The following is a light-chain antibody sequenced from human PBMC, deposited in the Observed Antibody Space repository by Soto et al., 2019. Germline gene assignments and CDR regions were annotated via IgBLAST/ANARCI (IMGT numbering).Light chain of an antibody. J-gene: IGLJ1*01. V-gene: IGLV2-14*01. CDR2: DVS. Sequence: QSVLTQPPSVSGSPGQSITISCTGTSSDIGGYDYVSWYQQYPGKAPKLMIYDVSNRPSGVSDRFSGSKSANTASLTISGLQAEDEADYYCNSYTTSSSLYVFGTGTKLTVL. CDR1: SSDIGGYDY. CDR3: NSYTTSSSLYV.